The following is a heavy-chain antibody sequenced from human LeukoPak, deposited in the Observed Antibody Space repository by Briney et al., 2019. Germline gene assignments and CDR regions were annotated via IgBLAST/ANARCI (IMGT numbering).Heavy chain of an antibody. J-gene: IGHJ6*02. CDR3: ARVGSYCSGGSCYPGDYYYYGMDV. CDR1: GFTFSSYG. CDR2: IWYDGSNK. Sequence: GGSLRLSCAASGFTFSSYGMHWVRQAPRKGLEWVAVIWYDGSNKYYADSAKGRFTISRDNSKNTLYLQMNSLRAEDTAVYYCARVGSYCSGGSCYPGDYYYYGMDVWGQGTTVTVSS. D-gene: IGHD2-15*01. V-gene: IGHV3-33*08.